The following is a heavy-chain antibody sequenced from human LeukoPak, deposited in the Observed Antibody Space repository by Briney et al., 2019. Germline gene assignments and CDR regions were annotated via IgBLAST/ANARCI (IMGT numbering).Heavy chain of an antibody. Sequence: PGGSLRLSCAASGFTFSSYWMPWVGKAPGKGLLWFSGINSDGSSTSYADSVKGRFTISRDNAKNTLYLQMNSLRAEDTAVYYCARAGYYYDSSGYWFSYWGQGTLVTVSS. CDR1: GFTFSSYW. CDR3: ARAGYYYDSSGYWFSY. D-gene: IGHD3-22*01. J-gene: IGHJ4*02. V-gene: IGHV3-74*01. CDR2: INSDGSST.